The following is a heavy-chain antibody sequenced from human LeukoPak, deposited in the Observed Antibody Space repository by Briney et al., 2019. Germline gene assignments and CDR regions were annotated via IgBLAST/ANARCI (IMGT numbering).Heavy chain of an antibody. J-gene: IGHJ5*02. CDR1: GGSISSYY. CDR3: ATSPGYSYGNWFDP. Sequence: SETLSLTCTVSGGSISSYYWSWIRQPPGKGLEWIGYIYYSGSTNYNPSLKSRVTISVDTSKNQFSLKLSSVTAADTAVYYRATSPGYSYGNWFDPWGQGTLVTVSS. CDR2: IYYSGST. D-gene: IGHD5-18*01. V-gene: IGHV4-59*01.